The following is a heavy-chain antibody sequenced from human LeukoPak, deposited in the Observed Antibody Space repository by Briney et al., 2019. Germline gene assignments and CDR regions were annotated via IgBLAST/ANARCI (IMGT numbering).Heavy chain of an antibody. D-gene: IGHD3-10*01. V-gene: IGHV1-8*03. J-gene: IGHJ4*02. Sequence: ASVKVSCKASGYTFTSYYMHWVRQATGQGLEWMGWMNTNSGNTGYAQKFQGRVTITRNTSISTAYMELSSLRSEDTAVYYCARVGHSGSSYYFDYWGQGTLVTVSS. CDR1: GYTFTSYY. CDR3: ARVGHSGSSYYFDY. CDR2: MNTNSGNT.